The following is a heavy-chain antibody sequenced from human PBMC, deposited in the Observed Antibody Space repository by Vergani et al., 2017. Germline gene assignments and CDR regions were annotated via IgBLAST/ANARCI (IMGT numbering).Heavy chain of an antibody. J-gene: IGHJ6*03. D-gene: IGHD2-8*01. CDR3: ARVNTDTNGHLYHYYYMDV. Sequence: QVQLQQWGGGLLKPSETLSLTCVVNGGSFTSYHWTWIRQSPGEGLEWVGDIDHTGRPDYNPSLKSRLTMSVDKSRNQFSLTLNSVTATDTAIYFCARVNTDTNGHLYHYYYMDVRGQGTAVTVS. CDR1: GGSFTSYH. V-gene: IGHV4-34*01. CDR2: IDHTGRP.